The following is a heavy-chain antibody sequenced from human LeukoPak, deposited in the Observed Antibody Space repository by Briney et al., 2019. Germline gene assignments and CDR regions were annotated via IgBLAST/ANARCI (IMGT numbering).Heavy chain of an antibody. CDR2: IYYSGST. V-gene: IGHV4-59*12. CDR3: AGTVSVVPAAIRLYYYGMDV. D-gene: IGHD2-2*02. CDR1: GGSISSYY. J-gene: IGHJ6*02. Sequence: SETLSLTCTVSGGSISSYYWSWIRQPPGKGLEWMGYIYYSGSTNYNPSLKSRVTISVDTSKNQFSLKLSSVTAADTAVYYCAGTVSVVPAAIRLYYYGMDVWGQGTTVTVSS.